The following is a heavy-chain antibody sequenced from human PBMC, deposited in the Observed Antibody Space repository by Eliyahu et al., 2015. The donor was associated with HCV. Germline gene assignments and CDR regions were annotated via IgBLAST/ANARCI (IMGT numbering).Heavy chain of an antibody. CDR1: SGSVSXXTYY. D-gene: IGHD1-26*01. V-gene: IGHV4-39*01. Sequence: QLQLQESGPGLVKPSETLSLTCTVSSGSVSXXTYYWGWIRQPPGKGLEWIAXIYYSGTTYHNPALKSRVTLSLDTSKNQFSLRLYSVTAADTAVYYCARHAGTVGATRYYFDYWAQGTLVTVSS. J-gene: IGHJ4*02. CDR2: IYYSGTT. CDR3: ARHAGTVGATRYYFDY.